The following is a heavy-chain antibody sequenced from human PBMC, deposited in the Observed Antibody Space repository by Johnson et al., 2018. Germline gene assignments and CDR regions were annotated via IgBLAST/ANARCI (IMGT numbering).Heavy chain of an antibody. J-gene: IGHJ3*02. Sequence: VQLVQSGAEVKKPGESLKISCTGSGYTFTSYWIGWVRQTPGKGLEWMGIIYPDDSDARYSPSFQGPVTISADKSISTAYLQWTSLKASDTAIYYCARHRYSSPTDAFDIWGQGTMVTVSS. D-gene: IGHD6-19*01. CDR3: ARHRYSSPTDAFDI. CDR1: GYTFTSYW. CDR2: IYPDDSDA. V-gene: IGHV5-51*01.